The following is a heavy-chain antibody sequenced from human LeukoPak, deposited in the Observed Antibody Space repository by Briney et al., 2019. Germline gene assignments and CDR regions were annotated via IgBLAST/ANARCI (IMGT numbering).Heavy chain of an antibody. V-gene: IGHV4-39*01. D-gene: IGHD3-22*01. J-gene: IGHJ4*02. CDR3: ARLLYDTNGYYYFDY. CDR1: GGSIRSNSHY. CDR2: IYHSGSI. Sequence: SETLSLTCTVAGGSIRSNSHYWGWIRQPPGKGLEWVASIYHSGSIYYNPSLKSRVTMSVDTSKNQFSLKLSSVTATDTAVYYCARLLYDTNGYYYFDYWGQGTLVTVS.